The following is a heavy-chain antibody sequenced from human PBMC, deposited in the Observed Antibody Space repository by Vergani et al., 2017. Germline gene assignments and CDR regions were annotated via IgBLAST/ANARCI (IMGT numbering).Heavy chain of an antibody. CDR2: IYTSGST. CDR1: GGSISSYY. D-gene: IGHD2-15*01. J-gene: IGHJ4*02. V-gene: IGHV4-4*07. CDR3: ARVGGLLRARYYFDY. Sequence: QVQLPESGPGLVKPSETLSLTCTFSGGSISSYYWSWIRQPAGKGLEWIGRIYTSGSTNYNPSLKSRVTISVDTSKNQFSLKLTSVTAADTAVYYCARVGGLLRARYYFDYWGQGTLVTVSS.